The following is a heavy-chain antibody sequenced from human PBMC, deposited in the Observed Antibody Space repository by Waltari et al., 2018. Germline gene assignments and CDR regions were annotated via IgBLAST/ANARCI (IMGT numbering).Heavy chain of an antibody. Sequence: QLQLQESGPGLVKPSETLSLTCTVSGGSISSSSYYWGWIRQPPGKGLEWIGSIDYSGSTYYNPTLKRRVTISVDTAKNQFSRKLSAVTAADTAVYYWARHGKVVVNVYWGQGTLVTVSS. J-gene: IGHJ4*02. D-gene: IGHD3-22*01. CDR3: ARHGKVVVNVY. V-gene: IGHV4-39*01. CDR1: GGSISSSSYY. CDR2: IDYSGST.